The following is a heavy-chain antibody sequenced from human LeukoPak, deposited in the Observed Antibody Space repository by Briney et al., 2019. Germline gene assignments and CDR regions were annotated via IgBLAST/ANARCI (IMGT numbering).Heavy chain of an antibody. J-gene: IGHJ6*03. Sequence: PSETLSLTCAVYGGSFSGYYWSWIRQPPGKGLEWIGEINHSGSTNYNPSLKSRVTISVDTSKNQFSLKLSSVTAADTAVYYCAREGRGYSYGNGGGWLRSPWWYYYYYMDVWGKGTTVTVSS. V-gene: IGHV4-34*01. D-gene: IGHD5-18*01. CDR2: INHSGST. CDR3: AREGRGYSYGNGGGWLRSPWWYYYYYMDV. CDR1: GGSFSGYY.